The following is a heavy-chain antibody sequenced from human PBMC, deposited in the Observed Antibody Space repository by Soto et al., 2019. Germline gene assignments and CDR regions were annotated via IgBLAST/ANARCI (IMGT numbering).Heavy chain of an antibody. D-gene: IGHD4-17*01. CDR1: GGSFY. J-gene: IGHJ6*02. CDR3: ARGGGDYDYAVDV. V-gene: IGHV4-34*01. Sequence: QVQLQPWGAGLLKPSETLSLNCAVYGGSFYWTWIRQPPGKGLEWIGEIRHSGSTNYNPSLKSRVSIALDGSKSQVFLTVYSVTAADTAVYYCARGGGDYDYAVDVWGPGTTVTVSS. CDR2: IRHSGST.